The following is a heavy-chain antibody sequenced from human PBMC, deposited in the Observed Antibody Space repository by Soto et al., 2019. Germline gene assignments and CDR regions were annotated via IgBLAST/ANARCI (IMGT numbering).Heavy chain of an antibody. CDR2: ISGSGGST. J-gene: IGHJ4*02. CDR1: GYTFSTSA. D-gene: IGHD3-9*01. Sequence: PGGSLRLSCAASGYTFSTSAMSWDRQAPGRRLEWVSAISGSGGSTYYADSVKSRFTISRDNTKNTLYLQMNSVRADDTAVYYCAKERYLYLLLVYWGQGTLVTVSS. V-gene: IGHV3-23*01. CDR3: AKERYLYLLLVY.